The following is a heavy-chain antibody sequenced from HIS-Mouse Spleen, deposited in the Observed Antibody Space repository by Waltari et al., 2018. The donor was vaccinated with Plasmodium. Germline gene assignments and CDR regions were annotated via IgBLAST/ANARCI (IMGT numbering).Heavy chain of an antibody. CDR2: IKQDVSEK. J-gene: IGHJ2*01. Sequence: EVQLVESGGGLVQPGGSLRLSCAASGFTFSSYWMSWVRQAPGKGRYWVANIKQDVSEKYYVDSVKGRFTISRDNTKNSLYLQMNSLRAEDTAVYYCASSWYWYFDLWGRGTLVTVSS. D-gene: IGHD6-13*01. V-gene: IGHV3-7*01. CDR3: ASSWYWYFDL. CDR1: GFTFSSYW.